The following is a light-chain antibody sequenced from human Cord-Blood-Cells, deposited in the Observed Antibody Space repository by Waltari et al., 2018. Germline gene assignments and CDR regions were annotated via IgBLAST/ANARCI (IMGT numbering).Light chain of an antibody. V-gene: IGKV3-15*01. J-gene: IGKJ3*01. Sequence: EIVMTQSPATLSLSPGERATLSCSASQSVRSNLAWYQQKPGQAPRLLIYGASTRATGIPARFSGSGSGTEFTLHISSLQSEDFAVYYCQQYNNWPFTFGPGTKVDIK. CDR2: GAS. CDR3: QQYNNWPFT. CDR1: QSVRSN.